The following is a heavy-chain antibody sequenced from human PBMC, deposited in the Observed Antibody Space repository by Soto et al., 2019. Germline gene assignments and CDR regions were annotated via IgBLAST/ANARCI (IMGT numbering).Heavy chain of an antibody. CDR1: GFSLSTSGVG. CDR2: IYWNDDK. J-gene: IGHJ4*02. D-gene: IGHD3-10*01. V-gene: IGHV2-5*01. CDR3: AQSTYYYGSGSYYNQIDY. Sequence: QITLKESGPTLVKPTQTLTLTCTFSGFSLSTSGVGVGWIRQPPGKALEWLALIYWNDDKRYSPSLKSRLTITKDTSKNQVVLTMTKMDPVDTATYYCAQSTYYYGSGSYYNQIDYWGQGTLVTVSS.